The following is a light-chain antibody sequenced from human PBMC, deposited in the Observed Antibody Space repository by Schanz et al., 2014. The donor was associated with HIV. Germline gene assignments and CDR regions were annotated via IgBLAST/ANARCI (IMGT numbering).Light chain of an antibody. V-gene: IGLV2-8*01. J-gene: IGLJ3*02. Sequence: QSALTQPPSASGSPGQSVTISCTGNRSDIGNYDFVSWYQQHPGQAPKLIIYEVTKRPSGVPARFSGSKSDNTASLTVSGLQADDEADYYCGSYGGSDNMVFGGGTKLTVL. CDR1: RSDIGNYDF. CDR2: EVT. CDR3: GSYGGSDNMV.